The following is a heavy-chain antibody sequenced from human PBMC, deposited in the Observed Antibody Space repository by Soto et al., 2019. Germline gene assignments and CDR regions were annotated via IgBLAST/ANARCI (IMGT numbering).Heavy chain of an antibody. V-gene: IGHV1-3*01. J-gene: IGHJ4*02. CDR3: ARSRGSMVRGVIMGNHFDY. Sequence: QVQLVQSGAEVKKPGASVKVSCKASGYTFTSYAMHWVRQAPGQRLEWMGWINAGNGNSKYSQKFQGRVTITRDTSASTAYMELSSLRSEDTAVYYCARSRGSMVRGVIMGNHFDYWGQGTLVTVSS. CDR1: GYTFTSYA. CDR2: INAGNGNS. D-gene: IGHD3-10*01.